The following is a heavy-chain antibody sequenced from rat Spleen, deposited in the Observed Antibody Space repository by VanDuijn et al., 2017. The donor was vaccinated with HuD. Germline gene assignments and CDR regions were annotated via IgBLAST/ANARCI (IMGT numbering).Heavy chain of an antibody. CDR1: GFTFSDYY. V-gene: IGHV5-29*01. Sequence: EVQLVESDGGLVQPGRSLKLSCAASGFTFSDYYMAWVRQAPTKGLEWVATISYDGSSTYYRDSVKGRFTISRDNAKSTLYLQMDSLRSEDTATYYCARHGDGYDYAYYFDYWGQGVMVTVSS. CDR3: ARHGDGYDYAYYFDY. CDR2: ISYDGSST. D-gene: IGHD1-7*01. J-gene: IGHJ2*01.